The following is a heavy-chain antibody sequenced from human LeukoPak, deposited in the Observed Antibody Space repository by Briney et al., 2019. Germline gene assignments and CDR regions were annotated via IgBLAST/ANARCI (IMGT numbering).Heavy chain of an antibody. D-gene: IGHD6-19*01. J-gene: IGHJ6*02. CDR3: ARDHYSSGDYGMDV. CDR2: ISSSSSYI. Sequence: GGSLRLSCAASGFTFSSDSMNWVRQAPGKGLEWVSSISSSSSYIYYADSVKGRFTISRDNAKNSLYLQMNSLRAEDTAVYYCARDHYSSGDYGMDVWGQGTTVTVSS. CDR1: GFTFSSDS. V-gene: IGHV3-21*01.